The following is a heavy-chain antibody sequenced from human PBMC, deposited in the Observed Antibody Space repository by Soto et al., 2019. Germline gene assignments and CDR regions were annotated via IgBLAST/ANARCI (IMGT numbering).Heavy chain of an antibody. V-gene: IGHV3-15*07. CDR2: IKSKVDGGTA. D-gene: IGHD5-18*01. CDR3: SHGYYQYFDS. Sequence: GSLRLSCAVSGVTLTNVWMNWVRQAPGKGPEWVCRIKSKVDGGTADYAAPVKGRFTISRDDSENTLYLQMNSLQTEDTAVYYCSHGYYQYFDSWGQGTLVTVSS. J-gene: IGHJ4*02. CDR1: GVTLTNVW.